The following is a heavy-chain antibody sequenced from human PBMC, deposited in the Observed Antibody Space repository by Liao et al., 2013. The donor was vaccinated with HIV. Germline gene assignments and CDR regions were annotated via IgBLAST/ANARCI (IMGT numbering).Heavy chain of an antibody. CDR2: INHSGST. D-gene: IGHD3-9*01. CDR3: ARDAYFDWDNWFDP. CDR1: GGSFSGYY. Sequence: QVQLQQWGARLLKPSETLSRTCAVYGGSFSGYYWTWIRQPPGKGLEWIGEINHSGSTNYNPSLKSRVTISVDTSKIQFSLKLSSLTAADTAVYYCARDAYFDWDNWFDPWGQGTLVTVSS. V-gene: IGHV4-34*01. J-gene: IGHJ5*02.